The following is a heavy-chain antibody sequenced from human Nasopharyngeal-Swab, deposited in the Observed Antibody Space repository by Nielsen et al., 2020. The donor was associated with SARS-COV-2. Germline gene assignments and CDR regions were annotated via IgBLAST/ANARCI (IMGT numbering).Heavy chain of an antibody. J-gene: IGHJ5*02. CDR2: MSGRGEKT. D-gene: IGHD2-15*01. Sequence: GGSLRLSCAASGFTFTSYAMNWVRHAPGKGLEWVSGMSGRGEKTYYAESVKGRFTISRDVSKNTLYPQMNGLRAEDTAVYYCAKDSGAGFCDDGSCFPTNHWGQGTLVTVSS. V-gene: IGHV3-23*01. CDR1: GFTFTSYA. CDR3: AKDSGAGFCDDGSCFPTNH.